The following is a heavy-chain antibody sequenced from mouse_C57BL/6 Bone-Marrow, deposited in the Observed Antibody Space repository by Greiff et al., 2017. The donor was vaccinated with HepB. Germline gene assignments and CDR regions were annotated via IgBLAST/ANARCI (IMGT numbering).Heavy chain of an antibody. CDR1: GYSITSGYY. J-gene: IGHJ2*01. CDR2: ISYDGSN. CDR3: ARASSGYLDY. D-gene: IGHD3-2*02. Sequence: ESGPGLVKPSQSLSLTCSVTGYSITSGYYWNWIRQFPGNKLEWMGYISYDGSNNYNPSLKNRISITRDTSKNQFFLKLNSVTTEDTATYYCARASSGYLDYWGQGTTLTVSS. V-gene: IGHV3-6*01.